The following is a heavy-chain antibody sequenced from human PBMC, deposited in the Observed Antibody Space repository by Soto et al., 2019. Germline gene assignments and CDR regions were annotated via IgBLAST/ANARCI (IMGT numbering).Heavy chain of an antibody. D-gene: IGHD3-3*01. Sequence: ASVKVSCKASGYTFTSYYMHWVRQAPGQGLEWMGIINPSGGSTSYAQKFQGRVTMTRDTSTSTVYMELSSLRSKDTAVYYCARDQYDFRSGSYYYAMEVWGQGTKVTVS. CDR1: GYTFTSYY. J-gene: IGHJ6*02. CDR3: ARDQYDFRSGSYYYAMEV. V-gene: IGHV1-46*01. CDR2: INPSGGST.